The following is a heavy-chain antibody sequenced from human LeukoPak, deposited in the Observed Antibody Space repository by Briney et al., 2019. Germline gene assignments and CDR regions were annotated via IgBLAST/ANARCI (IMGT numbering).Heavy chain of an antibody. V-gene: IGHV1-18*01. Sequence: ASVKVSCKASGYTFTSYGISWVRQAPGQGLEWMGWISAYNGNTNYAQKLQDRVTMTTDTSTSTAYMELRSLRSDDTAVYYCARVFPASALGILTGYERAFNDYWGQGTLVTVSS. D-gene: IGHD3-9*01. CDR2: ISAYNGNT. CDR3: ARVFPASALGILTGYERAFNDY. J-gene: IGHJ4*02. CDR1: GYTFTSYG.